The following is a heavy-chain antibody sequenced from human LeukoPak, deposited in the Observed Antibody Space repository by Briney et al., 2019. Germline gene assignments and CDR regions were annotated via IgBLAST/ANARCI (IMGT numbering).Heavy chain of an antibody. D-gene: IGHD4-17*01. CDR2: INPNSGGT. CDR3: ARSDDYGDYGLRKAIDV. V-gene: IGHV1-2*02. J-gene: IGHJ3*01. CDR1: GYPFIGNY. Sequence: ASVKVSCKASGYPFIGNYIHWVRQAPGQGLEWMGWINPNSGGTQYSQKFQGRVTLTRDTSITTAYMELSRLRSDDTAVYYCARSDDYGDYGLRKAIDVWGQGTMVTVSS.